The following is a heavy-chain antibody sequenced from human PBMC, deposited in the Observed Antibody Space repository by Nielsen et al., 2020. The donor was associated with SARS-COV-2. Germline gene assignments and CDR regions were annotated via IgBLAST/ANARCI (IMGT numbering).Heavy chain of an antibody. J-gene: IGHJ5*02. Sequence: ASVKVSCKVSGGALTLFSMHWVRQAPGKGLEWMGEFDPQDGETTYAQKFQGRVTITADESTSTAYMELSSLRSEDTAVYYCATGPGAAAGTGIWFDPWGQGTLVTVSS. CDR1: GGALTLFS. CDR3: ATGPGAAAGTGIWFDP. V-gene: IGHV1-24*01. D-gene: IGHD6-13*01. CDR2: FDPQDGET.